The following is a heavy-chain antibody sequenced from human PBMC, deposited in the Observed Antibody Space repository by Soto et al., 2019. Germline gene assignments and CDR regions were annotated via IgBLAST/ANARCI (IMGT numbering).Heavy chain of an antibody. D-gene: IGHD3-9*01. CDR1: GFTFRTYG. CDR3: AKPTATGYWYYYYGLDV. V-gene: IGHV3-30*18. J-gene: IGHJ6*02. CDR2: TSYDGSNT. Sequence: QVQLVESGGGVVQPGRSLRLSCAASGFTFRTYGMHWVRQAPGKGLEWVAVTSYDGSNTYYADSVKGRFIISRDNSKNTLYLHMSSLRADDTAVYWCAKPTATGYWYYYYGLDVWGQWTTVTVSS.